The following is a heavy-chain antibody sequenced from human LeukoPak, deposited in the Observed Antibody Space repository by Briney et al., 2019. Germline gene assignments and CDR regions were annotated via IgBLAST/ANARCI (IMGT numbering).Heavy chain of an antibody. Sequence: SVKVSCKASGGTFSSYAISWVRQAPGQGLEWMGGIIPIFGTANYAQKFQGRVTITADESTSTAYMEPSSLRSEDTAVYYCARDRYYYDSSGSDTYYFDYWGQGTLVTVSS. CDR1: GGTFSSYA. D-gene: IGHD3-22*01. V-gene: IGHV1-69*13. J-gene: IGHJ4*02. CDR3: ARDRYYYDSSGSDTYYFDY. CDR2: IIPIFGTA.